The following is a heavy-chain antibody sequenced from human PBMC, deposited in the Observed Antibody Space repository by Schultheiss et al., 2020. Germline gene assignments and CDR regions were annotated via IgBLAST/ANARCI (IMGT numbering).Heavy chain of an antibody. CDR3: TTDSVGATGRYYYYGMDV. CDR1: GFTFSSYA. V-gene: IGHV3-15*01. J-gene: IGHJ6*02. CDR2: IKSKTDGGTT. Sequence: GGSLRLSCAASGFTFSSYAMSWVRQAPGKGLEWVGRIKSKTDGGTTDYAAPVKGRFTISRDDSKNTLYLQMNSLKTEDTAVYYCTTDSVGATGRYYYYGMDVWGQGTTVTVSS. D-gene: IGHD1-26*01.